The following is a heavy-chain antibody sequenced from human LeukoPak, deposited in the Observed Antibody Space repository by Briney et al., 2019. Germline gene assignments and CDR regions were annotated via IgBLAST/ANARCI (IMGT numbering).Heavy chain of an antibody. CDR2: INHSGNI. CDR1: GGSVTSTDYY. Sequence: KPSETLSLTCTVSGGSVTSTDYYWGWIRQLPGKGLGWIVSINHSGNINYNAPLKSRVTISIDTSKNQFFLKLTDVTAADTAVYYCARQTGSTGTTANWFGPWGQGTLVTVSS. V-gene: IGHV4-39*01. D-gene: IGHD4-17*01. CDR3: ARQTGSTGTTANWFGP. J-gene: IGHJ5*02.